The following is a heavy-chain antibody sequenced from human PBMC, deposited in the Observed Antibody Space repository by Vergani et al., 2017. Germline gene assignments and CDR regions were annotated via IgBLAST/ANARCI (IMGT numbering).Heavy chain of an antibody. J-gene: IGHJ4*02. Sequence: QVLLVQSGAEVKKPGASVRVSCKTSGYTFTNYYIHWVRQAPGQGLEWMGIINPIGGSTTYAQQFQDRLTMTRATSTSTVYMDLSNLISEDTAVYYCARPHGDILPPDPRRLDYWGQGTLVTVSS. CDR2: INPIGGST. V-gene: IGHV1-46*03. CDR3: ARPHGDILPPDPRRLDY. CDR1: GYTFTNYY.